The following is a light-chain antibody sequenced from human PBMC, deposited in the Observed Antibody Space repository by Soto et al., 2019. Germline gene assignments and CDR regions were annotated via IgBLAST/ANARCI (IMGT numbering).Light chain of an antibody. Sequence: DFVMTQSPDSLAVSLGERATINFKSIQSVLSNSNNKNYLAWFQQKSGQPPKLLIYWASTRQSGVPDRFSGSGSATDFTLTISSLQAEDVAVYYCQQYHSDPITFGQGTRLEI. CDR3: QQYHSDPIT. CDR1: QSVLSNSNNKNY. J-gene: IGKJ5*01. V-gene: IGKV4-1*01. CDR2: WAS.